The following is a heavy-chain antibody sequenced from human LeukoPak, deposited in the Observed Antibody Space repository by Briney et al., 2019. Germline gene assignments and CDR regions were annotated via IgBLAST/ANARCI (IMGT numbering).Heavy chain of an antibody. CDR3: ARYSKVGVVVHYMIIEHAFDI. CDR2: FSGSGGGT. J-gene: IGHJ3*02. CDR1: GFTFSTYA. D-gene: IGHD3-22*01. V-gene: IGHV3-23*01. Sequence: PGGSLRLSCAASGFTFSTYAMSWVRQAPGKGLEWVSSFSGSGGGTYYADSVKGRFTISRDNSKNTLYLQMNSLRAEDTALYYCARYSKVGVVVHYMIIEHAFDIWGQGTMVTVSS.